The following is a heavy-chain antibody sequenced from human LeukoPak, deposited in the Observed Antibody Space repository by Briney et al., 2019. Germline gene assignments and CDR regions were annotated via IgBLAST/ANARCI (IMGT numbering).Heavy chain of an antibody. CDR2: IYYSGST. V-gene: IGHV4-61*01. J-gene: IGHJ4*02. CDR1: GDSVSSGSYY. CDR3: TTSHDAEFDY. D-gene: IGHD2-2*01. Sequence: SETLSLTCTVSGDSVSSGSYYWSWIRQPPGKGLEWIGYIYYSGSTNYNPSLKSRVTISVDTSKNQFSLKLSSVTAADTAVYYCTTSHDAEFDYWGQGTLVTVSS.